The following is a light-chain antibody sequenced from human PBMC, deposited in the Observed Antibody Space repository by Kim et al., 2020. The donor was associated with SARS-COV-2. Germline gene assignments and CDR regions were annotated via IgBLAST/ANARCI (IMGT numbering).Light chain of an antibody. CDR1: QGINNW. CDR3: LQYYTYPLT. V-gene: IGKV1D-16*01. Sequence: ASVGDRVTITCRASQGINNWLAWYQQTPEKVPKSLIYAASTLQSGVPSRFSGSGSGTDFTLTISSLQPEDFATYYCLQYYTYPLTFGGGTKVDIK. J-gene: IGKJ4*01. CDR2: AAS.